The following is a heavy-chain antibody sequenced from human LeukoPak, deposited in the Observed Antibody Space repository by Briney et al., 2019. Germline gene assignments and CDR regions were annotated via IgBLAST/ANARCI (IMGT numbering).Heavy chain of an antibody. CDR3: ARALGSGWVYFL. J-gene: IGHJ4*02. D-gene: IGHD3-10*01. V-gene: IGHV3-74*01. CDR1: GVTFSSYW. Sequence: GGSLRLSCAASGVTFSSYWMHWVRQAPGKGLGWGSCINSDGSSTSYADSVKGRFTISRDNAKNTLYLQMNSLRVEDTAVYYCARALGSGWVYFLGGQGPLVPVSS. CDR2: INSDGSST.